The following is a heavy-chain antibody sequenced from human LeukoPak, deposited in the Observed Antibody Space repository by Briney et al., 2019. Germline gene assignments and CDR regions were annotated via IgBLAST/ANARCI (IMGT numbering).Heavy chain of an antibody. V-gene: IGHV3-30*03. J-gene: IGHJ3*02. CDR2: ISYDGSSK. CDR1: GLSFDSYW. Sequence: GGSLRLSCVGSGLSFDSYWMKWVSHAPSRGLEWVAVISYDGSSKFYADSVEGRFTISRDNSKHTLYRQVDSLRAKDPAVFYCARARSSYGYGYAFDIWGQGTMVTVSS. CDR3: ARARSSYGYGYAFDI. D-gene: IGHD5-18*01.